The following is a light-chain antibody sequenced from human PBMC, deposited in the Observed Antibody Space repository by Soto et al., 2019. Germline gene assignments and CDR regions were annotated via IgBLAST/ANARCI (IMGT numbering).Light chain of an antibody. J-gene: IGKJ5*01. CDR1: QSVGTI. V-gene: IGKV3-15*01. CDR3: QQYNNWPPYT. Sequence: EIVMTQSPATLSVSPGERVTLSCRASQSVGTILAWYQQKLGQAPRLLIYGASTRATGIPARFSGSGSGTEFTLTISSLQSEDFAVYYCQQYNNWPPYTFGQGTRLEIK. CDR2: GAS.